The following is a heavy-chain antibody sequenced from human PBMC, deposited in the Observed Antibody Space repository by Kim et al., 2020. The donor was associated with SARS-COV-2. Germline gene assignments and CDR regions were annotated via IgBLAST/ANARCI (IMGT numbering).Heavy chain of an antibody. CDR1: GFTFSDYY. V-gene: IGHV3-11*01. D-gene: IGHD5-12*01. CDR2: ISSSGTII. CDR3: ARADRDGYKFDY. Sequence: GGSLRLSCAASGFTFSDYYMTWIRQAPGKGLEWVSYISSSGTIIKYGDSVKGRFTISRDNAKNSLYLQMNSLRAEDTAVYYCARADRDGYKFDYWGQGT. J-gene: IGHJ4*02.